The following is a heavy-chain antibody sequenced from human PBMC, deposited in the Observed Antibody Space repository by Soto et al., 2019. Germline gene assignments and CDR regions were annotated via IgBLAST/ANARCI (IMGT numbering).Heavy chain of an antibody. D-gene: IGHD2-2*01. Sequence: GGSLRLSCTASGFTFNSYAMSWVRQAPGKGLEWVSAISGSGGSTYYADSVKGRFTISRDNSKNTLFLQMDSLRAEDTAVYYCAKARLESAVPDYWGQGTLVTVSS. CDR2: ISGSGGST. V-gene: IGHV3-23*01. J-gene: IGHJ4*02. CDR3: AKARLESAVPDY. CDR1: GFTFNSYA.